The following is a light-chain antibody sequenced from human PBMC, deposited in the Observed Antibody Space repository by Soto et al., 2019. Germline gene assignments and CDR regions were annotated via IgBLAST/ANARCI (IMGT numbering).Light chain of an antibody. CDR2: GVS. Sequence: DIQMTQSPFTLSASVGDRVTITCRASQSISRWLAWYQQKPGKAPSLLIYGVSSLQSGAPSRFSGSGSGTEYTLTISSLQPDDFATYYCHQYNSYSPPTFGHGTKVE. CDR1: QSISRW. J-gene: IGKJ1*01. V-gene: IGKV1-5*01. CDR3: HQYNSYSPPT.